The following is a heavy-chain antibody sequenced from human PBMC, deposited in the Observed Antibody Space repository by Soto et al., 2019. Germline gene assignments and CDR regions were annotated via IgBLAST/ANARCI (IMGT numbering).Heavy chain of an antibody. J-gene: IGHJ4*02. CDR1: GGSISSYY. Sequence: SETLSLTCTVSGGSISSYYWSWIRQPPGKGLEWIGYIYYTGYTNYNPSLKSRVTISVDTSKNQFSLNVSSVTAADTAVFYCGGGKWFGESVLAYWGQGTLVTVSS. D-gene: IGHD3-10*01. V-gene: IGHV4-59*01. CDR3: GGGKWFGESVLAY. CDR2: IYYTGYT.